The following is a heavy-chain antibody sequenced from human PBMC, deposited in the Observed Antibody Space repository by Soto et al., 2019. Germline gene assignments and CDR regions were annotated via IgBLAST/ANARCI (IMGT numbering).Heavy chain of an antibody. CDR1: GFTFSSYA. D-gene: IGHD2-2*01. V-gene: IGHV3-23*01. CDR3: AKDLTLYQARLSPRWLAP. CDR2: ISGSGGST. Sequence: PEGSLRLSCSASGFTFSSYAMSWDRQAPGKGLEWVSAISGSGGSTYYADSVKGRFTIYRDNSKNTRYLPRNSRRGEDTAVNYCAKDLTLYQARLSPRWLAPWGHATLVT. J-gene: IGHJ5*02.